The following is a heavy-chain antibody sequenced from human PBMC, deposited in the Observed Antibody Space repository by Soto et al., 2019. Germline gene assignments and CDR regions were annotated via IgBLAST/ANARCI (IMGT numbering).Heavy chain of an antibody. D-gene: IGHD3-10*01. CDR1: GFTFSSYS. CDR2: ISSSSSYI. V-gene: IGHV3-21*01. Sequence: GGSLRLSCAASGFTFSSYSMNWVRQAPGKGLEWVSSISSSSSYIYYADSVKGRFTISRDNAKNSLYLQMNSLRAEDTAVYYCARDLWFGELSVSAPYYMDVWGKGTTVTVSS. J-gene: IGHJ6*03. CDR3: ARDLWFGELSVSAPYYMDV.